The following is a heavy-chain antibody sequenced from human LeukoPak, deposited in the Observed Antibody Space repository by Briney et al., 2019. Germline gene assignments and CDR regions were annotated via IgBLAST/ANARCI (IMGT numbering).Heavy chain of an antibody. CDR2: INQSGFT. Sequence: SETLSLTCAVYGGSFNYYWSWIRQPPGKGLEWIGDINQSGFTNYDPSLKSRVTISIDTSKNQLSLKVTSVTAADTAVYYCARGSHRAWEVLLDWGQGTLVTVSS. J-gene: IGHJ4*02. D-gene: IGHD3-10*01. CDR3: ARGSHRAWEVLLD. CDR1: GGSFNYY. V-gene: IGHV4-34*01.